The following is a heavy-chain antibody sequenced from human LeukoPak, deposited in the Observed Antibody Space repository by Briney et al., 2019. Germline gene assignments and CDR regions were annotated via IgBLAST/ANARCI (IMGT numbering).Heavy chain of an antibody. Sequence: GGFLRLSCAASGFTFSDYVMTWVRQAPGKGLEWVSSISGNGGGTYYADSVKGRFTISRDNSKNTLFLQMNSLRAEDSAVYYCATDREGDPSAYYLVGGQGTLITVSS. CDR3: ATDREGDPSAYYLV. J-gene: IGHJ4*02. CDR2: ISGNGGGT. V-gene: IGHV3-23*01. D-gene: IGHD3-22*01. CDR1: GFTFSDYV.